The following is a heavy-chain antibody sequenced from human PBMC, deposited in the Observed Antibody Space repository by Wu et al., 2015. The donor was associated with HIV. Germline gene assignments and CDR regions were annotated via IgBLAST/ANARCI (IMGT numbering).Heavy chain of an antibody. CDR1: GYTFTNYY. V-gene: IGHV1-46*01. D-gene: IGHD3-22*01. Sequence: QVQLVQSGAEVKKPGASVKVSCKASGYTFTNYYMHWVRQAPGQGLEWMGIINPSAGTTSYAQKFQGRVTMTRDTSTTTVYLELSSLRSEDTAFLYCATDGVVVSWGQGTLVTVSS. J-gene: IGHJ4*02. CDR3: ATDGVVVS. CDR2: INPSAGTT.